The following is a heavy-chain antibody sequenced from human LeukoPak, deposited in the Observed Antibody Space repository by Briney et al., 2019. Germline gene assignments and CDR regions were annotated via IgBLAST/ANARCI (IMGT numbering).Heavy chain of an antibody. CDR3: VRGPARGYYDGSGYDFDY. CDR2: IHDDGIDS. CDR1: GFTFRNYG. V-gene: IGHV3-30*02. J-gene: IGHJ4*02. Sequence: GGSLRLSCAASGFTFRNYGMHWVRQSPGEGLEWVTFIHDDGIDSYYGNSVKGRFSVSRDNSKSIFYLEMSSLRTDDTAVYYCVRGPARGYYDGSGYDFDYWGQGTLVTVSS. D-gene: IGHD3-22*01.